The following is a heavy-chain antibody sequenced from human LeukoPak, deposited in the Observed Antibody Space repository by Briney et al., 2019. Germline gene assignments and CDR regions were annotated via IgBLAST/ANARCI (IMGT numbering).Heavy chain of an antibody. CDR1: GFTFSSYS. Sequence: GGSLRLSCAASGFTFSSYSMNWVRQAPGKGLEWVSYISSSSSTIYYADSVKGRFTISRDSAKNSLYLQMNSLRAEDTALYHCARGGPYCSSTSCYWDYWGQGTLVTVSS. D-gene: IGHD2-2*01. V-gene: IGHV3-48*04. J-gene: IGHJ4*02. CDR2: ISSSSSTI. CDR3: ARGGPYCSSTSCYWDY.